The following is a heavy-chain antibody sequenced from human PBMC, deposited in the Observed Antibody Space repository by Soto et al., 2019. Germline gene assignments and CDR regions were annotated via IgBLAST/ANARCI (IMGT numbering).Heavy chain of an antibody. Sequence: QLQVQESGSGLVKPSRPFSPPCLVPGGSSSRGGSPWGWTGQHPGRARGWIGFIYHSGSTYYNPSLKSRVTMSLDRSKNQFFLKLTSVTAADTAVYYCAGGGGWIATTYSWFDPWGQGALVTVSS. D-gene: IGHD2-21*01. CDR3: AGGGGWIATTYSWFDP. CDR2: IYHSGST. J-gene: IGHJ5*02. CDR1: GGSSSRGGSP. V-gene: IGHV4-30-2*01.